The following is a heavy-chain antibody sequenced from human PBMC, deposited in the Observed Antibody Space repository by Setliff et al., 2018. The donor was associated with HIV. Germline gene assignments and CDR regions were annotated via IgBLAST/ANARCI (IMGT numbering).Heavy chain of an antibody. CDR1: GYTFTSYY. CDR2: INPRGGSA. V-gene: IGHV1-46*01. CDR3: ARDYFDSSAYHYGFGAFDI. J-gene: IGHJ3*02. D-gene: IGHD3-22*01. Sequence: ASVKVSCKASGYTFTSYYLHWVRQAPGQGLEWMGMINPRGGSASYEQKFQGRVTMSRDTSTSTVYMEMSSLRSEDTAVYACARDYFDSSAYHYGFGAFDIWGQGTMVTVSS.